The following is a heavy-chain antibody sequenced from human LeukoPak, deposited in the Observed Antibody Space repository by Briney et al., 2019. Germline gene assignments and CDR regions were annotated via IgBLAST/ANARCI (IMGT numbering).Heavy chain of an antibody. CDR3: ARSRSGFFVHYYDSSGYSAYFDY. CDR1: GYTFTSYY. Sequence: ASVKVSCKASGYTFTSYYMHWVRQAPGQGLEWMGVINPSGGITSYAQKFQGRVTMTRDTSTSTVYMELSSLRSEDTAVYYCARSRSGFFVHYYDSSGYSAYFDYWGQGTLVTVSS. J-gene: IGHJ4*02. CDR2: INPSGGIT. V-gene: IGHV1-46*01. D-gene: IGHD3-22*01.